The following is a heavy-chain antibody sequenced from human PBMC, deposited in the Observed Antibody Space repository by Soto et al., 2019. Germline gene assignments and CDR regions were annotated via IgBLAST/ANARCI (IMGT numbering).Heavy chain of an antibody. CDR2: INSDGSST. J-gene: IGHJ1*01. D-gene: IGHD2-15*01. V-gene: IGHV3-74*01. CDR3: ARALYCSGGSCYRHFQH. CDR1: GFTFSSYW. Sequence: EVQLVESGGGLVQPGGSLRLSCAASGFTFSSYWMHWVRQAPGKGLVWVSRINSDGSSTSYADSVKGRFTISRVNAKNTLYLQMNSLRAEDTAVYYCARALYCSGGSCYRHFQHWGQGTLVTVSS.